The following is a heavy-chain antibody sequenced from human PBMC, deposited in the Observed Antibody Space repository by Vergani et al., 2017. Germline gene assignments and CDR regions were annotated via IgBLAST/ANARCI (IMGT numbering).Heavy chain of an antibody. CDR1: GFIFSHYW. V-gene: IGHV3-7*01. Sequence: EVQLVESGGGLVQPGGSLRLSCAASGFIFSHYWMSWVRQAPGKGLEWVANINQEGSEKYYGDSVKGRFNISRDNAKNSLYLQMNSLRAEDTALDYCARINYYGSRGYSLTRWHNWFDPWGEGTLITFSS. D-gene: IGHD3-22*01. CDR3: ARINYYGSRGYSLTRWHNWFDP. CDR2: INQEGSEK. J-gene: IGHJ5*02.